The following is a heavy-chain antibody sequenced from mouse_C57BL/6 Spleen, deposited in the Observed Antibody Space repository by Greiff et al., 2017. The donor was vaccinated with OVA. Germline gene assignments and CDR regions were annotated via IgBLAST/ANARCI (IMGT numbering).Heavy chain of an antibody. CDR3: TTYYYGSSYYFDY. V-gene: IGHV14-4*01. D-gene: IGHD1-1*01. CDR1: GFNIKDDY. Sequence: DVKLQESGAELVRPGASVKLSCTASGFNIKDDYMHWVKQRPEQGLEWIGWIDPENGDTEYASKFQGKATITADTSSNTAYLQLSSLTSEDTAVYYCTTYYYGSSYYFDYWGQGTTLTVSS. J-gene: IGHJ2*01. CDR2: IDPENGDT.